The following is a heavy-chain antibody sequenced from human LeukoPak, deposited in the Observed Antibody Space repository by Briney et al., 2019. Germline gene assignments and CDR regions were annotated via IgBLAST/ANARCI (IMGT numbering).Heavy chain of an antibody. CDR1: GFTFGDYA. CDR2: IRSKAYGGTT. D-gene: IGHD3-16*01. CDR3: TRVESTLGSLDFDY. Sequence: GGSLRLSCTASGFTFGDYAMSWVRQAPGKGLEWVGLIRSKAYGGTTEYAASVKGRFTISRDDSKSIAYLQMNSLKTEDTAVYYCTRVESTLGSLDFDYWGQGTLATVSS. J-gene: IGHJ4*02. V-gene: IGHV3-49*04.